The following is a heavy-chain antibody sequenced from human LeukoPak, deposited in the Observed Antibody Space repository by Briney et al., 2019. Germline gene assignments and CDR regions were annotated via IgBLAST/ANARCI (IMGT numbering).Heavy chain of an antibody. V-gene: IGHV3-15*01. CDR3: ARDHYYYDSSGYYYYFDY. Sequence: GGSLRLSCAASGFTFSNAWLHWLRQAPGKGLEWIGRIKSNLYLGATDFAAPFEGRFTISRDNAKNSLYLQMNSLRAEDTAVYYCARDHYYYDSSGYYYYFDYWGQGTLVTVSS. CDR1: GFTFSNAW. CDR2: IKSNLYLGAT. D-gene: IGHD3-22*01. J-gene: IGHJ4*02.